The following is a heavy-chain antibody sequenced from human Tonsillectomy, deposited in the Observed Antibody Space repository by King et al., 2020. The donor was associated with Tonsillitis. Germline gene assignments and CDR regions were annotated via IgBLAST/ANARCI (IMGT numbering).Heavy chain of an antibody. CDR2: ISAYNGNT. Sequence: VQLVESGAEVKKPGASVKVSCKASGYTFTSYGISWVRQAPGQGLEWMGWISAYNGNTNYAQKVQGRVTMTTDTSTSTAYMELRSLRSDDTAVYYCAGDSNRITFGGVIVRGSWFDPWGQGTLVTVSS. CDR3: AGDSNRITFGGVIVRGSWFDP. V-gene: IGHV1-18*01. CDR1: GYTFTSYG. J-gene: IGHJ5*02. D-gene: IGHD3-16*02.